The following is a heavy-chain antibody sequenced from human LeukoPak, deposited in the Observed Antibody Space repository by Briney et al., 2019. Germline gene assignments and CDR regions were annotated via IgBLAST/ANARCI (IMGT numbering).Heavy chain of an antibody. CDR3: ARESIAGACKRLGMDV. V-gene: IGHV1-2*02. CDR1: GYTFTGYY. D-gene: IGHD6-19*01. J-gene: IGHJ6*02. Sequence: ASVKVSCKASGYTFTGYYMHWVRQAPGQGLEWMGWINPNSGGTNYAQKFQGRVTMTRDTSISTAYMELSRLRSDDTAVYYCARESIAGACKRLGMDVWGQGTTVTVSS. CDR2: INPNSGGT.